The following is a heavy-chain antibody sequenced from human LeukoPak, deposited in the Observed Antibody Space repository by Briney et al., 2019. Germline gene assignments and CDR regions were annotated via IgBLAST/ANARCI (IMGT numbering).Heavy chain of an antibody. CDR1: GGSISSYY. D-gene: IGHD2-15*01. J-gene: IGHJ5*02. CDR3: ARIRAGRGWFDP. Sequence: KPSETLSLTCTVSGGSISSYYWSWIRQPPGKGLEWIGYIYYSGSTNYNPSLKSRVTISVDTSKNQFSLKLSSVTAADTAVYYCARIRAGRGWFDPWGQGTLVTVSS. CDR2: IYYSGST. V-gene: IGHV4-59*01.